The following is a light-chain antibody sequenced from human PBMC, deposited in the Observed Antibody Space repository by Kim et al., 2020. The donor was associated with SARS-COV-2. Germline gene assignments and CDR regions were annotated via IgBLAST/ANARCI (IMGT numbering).Light chain of an antibody. CDR1: KLGDKY. CDR3: QAWDSSTVV. J-gene: IGLJ2*01. Sequence: SVSPGQTASITCSGDKLGDKYACWYQQKPGQSPVLVIYQDSKRPSGIPERFSGSNSANTATLTISGTQAMDEADYYCQAWDSSTVVFGGGTKLTVL. CDR2: QDS. V-gene: IGLV3-1*01.